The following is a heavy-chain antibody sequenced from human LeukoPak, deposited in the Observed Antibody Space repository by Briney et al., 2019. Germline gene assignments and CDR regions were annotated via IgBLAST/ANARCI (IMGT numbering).Heavy chain of an antibody. V-gene: IGHV1-69*05. Sequence: ASVKVSCKASGGTFSSYAISWVRQAPGQGLEWMGGIIPIFGTANYAQKLQGRVTMTTDTSTSTAYMELRSLRSDDTAVYYCARGGGYYGSGSYYPSRWFDPWGQGTLVTVSS. D-gene: IGHD3-10*01. J-gene: IGHJ5*02. CDR1: GGTFSSYA. CDR2: IIPIFGTA. CDR3: ARGGGYYGSGSYYPSRWFDP.